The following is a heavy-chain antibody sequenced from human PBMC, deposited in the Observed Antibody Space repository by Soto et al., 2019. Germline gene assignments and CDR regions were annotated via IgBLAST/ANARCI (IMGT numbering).Heavy chain of an antibody. J-gene: IGHJ4*02. D-gene: IGHD2-15*01. V-gene: IGHV2-5*02. CDR3: AHRVPYCFDY. CDR1: GLSLSSHGVA. Sequence: QITLKESGPTLLKPTQTLTLTCTLSGLSLSSHGVAVGWIRQPPGKALEWLALIYWDDNTRYSPSLKNRLTITKDTSKNQVVLTMTNMDPVDTGTYFCAHRVPYCFDYWGQGTLVTVSS. CDR2: IYWDDNT.